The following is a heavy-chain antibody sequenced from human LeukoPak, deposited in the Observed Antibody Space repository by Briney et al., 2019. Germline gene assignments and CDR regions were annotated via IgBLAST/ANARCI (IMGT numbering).Heavy chain of an antibody. D-gene: IGHD1-26*01. CDR2: IYPGDSDT. CDR1: GYSFTSYW. V-gene: IGHV5-51*01. CDR3: ARYSGSYYGAYYFDY. Sequence: GESLKISCKGSGYSFTSYWIGWVLQMPGKGLEWMGIIYPGDSDTRYSPSFQGQVTISADKSISTAYLQWSSLKASDTAMYYCARYSGSYYGAYYFDYWGQGTLVTVSS. J-gene: IGHJ4*02.